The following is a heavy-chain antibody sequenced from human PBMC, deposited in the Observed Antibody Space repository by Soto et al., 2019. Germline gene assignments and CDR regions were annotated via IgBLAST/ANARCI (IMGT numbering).Heavy chain of an antibody. J-gene: IGHJ4*02. CDR2: ISYDGSNK. CDR1: GFTFSSYG. Sequence: QVQLVESGGGVVQPGRSLRLSCAASGFTFSSYGMHWVHQAPGKGLEWVAVISYDGSNKYYADSVKGRFTISRDNSKNTLYLQMNSLRAEDTAVYYCWKDGRYYYDSSGYSGGSYFDYWGQGTLVTVSS. CDR3: WKDGRYYYDSSGYSGGSYFDY. D-gene: IGHD3-22*01. V-gene: IGHV3-30*18.